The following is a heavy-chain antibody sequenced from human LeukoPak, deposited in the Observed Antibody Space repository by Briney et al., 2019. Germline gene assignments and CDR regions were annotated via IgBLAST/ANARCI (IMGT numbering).Heavy chain of an antibody. D-gene: IGHD5-24*01. J-gene: IGHJ4*02. CDR2: IYYSGST. CDR3: ARGGPRRDGYNSDY. CDR1: GGSISSYY. V-gene: IGHV4-59*01. Sequence: SETLSLTCTVSGGSISSYYWSWIRQPPGKGLEWIGYIYYSGSTNYNPSLKSRVTISVDTSKNQFSLKLSSVTAADTAVYYCARGGPRRDGYNSDYWGQGTLVTVSS.